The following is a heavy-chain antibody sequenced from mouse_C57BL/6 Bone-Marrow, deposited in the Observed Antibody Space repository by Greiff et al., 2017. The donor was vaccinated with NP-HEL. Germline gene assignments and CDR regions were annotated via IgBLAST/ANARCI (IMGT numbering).Heavy chain of an antibody. V-gene: IGHV1-81*01. J-gene: IGHJ2*01. CDR3: ARPYYYGSSYYFDY. Sequence: QVQLQQSGAELARPGASVKLSCKASGYTFTSYGISWVKQRTGQGLEWIGEIYPRSGNTYYNEKFKGKATLTADKSSSTAYMELRSLTSEDSAVYFCARPYYYGSSYYFDYWGQGTTRTVSS. D-gene: IGHD1-1*01. CDR2: IYPRSGNT. CDR1: GYTFTSYG.